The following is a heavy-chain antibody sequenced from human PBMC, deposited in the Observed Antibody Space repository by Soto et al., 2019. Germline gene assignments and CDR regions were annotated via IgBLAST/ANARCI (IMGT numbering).Heavy chain of an antibody. J-gene: IGHJ6*02. D-gene: IGHD3-3*01. CDR2: IIPMFGTA. Sequence: QVQLVQSGAEVKKPGSSVKVSCKASGGTFSSYALSWVRQAPGQGLESMGGIIPMFGTANYAQKFQGRVTIPADTSTSTAYMELSNLRSEDTAVYYCARGPFLEWSLAYHFYGMDVWGQGTTVIVSS. CDR1: GGTFSSYA. V-gene: IGHV1-69*14. CDR3: ARGPFLEWSLAYHFYGMDV.